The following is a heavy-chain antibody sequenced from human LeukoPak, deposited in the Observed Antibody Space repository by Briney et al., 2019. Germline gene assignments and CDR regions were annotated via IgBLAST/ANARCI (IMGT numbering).Heavy chain of an antibody. CDR3: IRVPY. V-gene: IGHV3-74*01. J-gene: IGHJ4*02. Sequence: GGSLRLSCAVSGFTFNKYYMHWVRQAPGKGLVWVSRISSDGSHTKYTDSVKGRFTISRNNDKNTLYLQMNSLRAEDTAVYYCIRVPYWGQGALVTVSS. CDR1: GFTFNKYY. CDR2: ISSDGSHT.